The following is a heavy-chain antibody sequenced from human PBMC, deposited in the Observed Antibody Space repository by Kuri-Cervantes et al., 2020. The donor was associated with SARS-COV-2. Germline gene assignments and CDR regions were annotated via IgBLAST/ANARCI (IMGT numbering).Heavy chain of an antibody. D-gene: IGHD3-3*01. CDR1: GYTLTELS. J-gene: IGHJ4*02. V-gene: IGHV1-24*01. CDR3: ATTIFGVVPRD. Sequence: ASEKVSCKVSGYTLTELSMHWVRQAPGKGLEWMGGFDPEDGETIYAQKFQGRVTMTEYTSTDTAYMELSSLRSEATAVYYCATTIFGVVPRDWGQGTLVTVSS. CDR2: FDPEDGET.